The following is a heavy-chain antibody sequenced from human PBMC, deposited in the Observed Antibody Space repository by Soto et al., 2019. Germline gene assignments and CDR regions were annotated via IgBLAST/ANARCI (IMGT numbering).Heavy chain of an antibody. D-gene: IGHD3-10*02. Sequence: GGSLRLSCAASGFIFSSYTMHWVRQAPGKGLAWVAVISYDGSNQYYADSAKGRFTISRDNSKNTLYLRMNSLRVEDTAVYFCVRGKLTTMFGGIVDYWGQGTLVTVSS. CDR1: GFIFSSYT. CDR3: VRGKLTTMFGGIVDY. CDR2: ISYDGSNQ. V-gene: IGHV3-30-3*01. J-gene: IGHJ4*02.